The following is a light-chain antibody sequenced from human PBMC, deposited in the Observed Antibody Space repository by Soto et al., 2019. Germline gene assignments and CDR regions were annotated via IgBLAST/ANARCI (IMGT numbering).Light chain of an antibody. J-gene: IGKJ3*01. CDR1: QSVSSY. CDR2: DAS. V-gene: IGKV3-11*01. Sequence: EIVLTQSPATLSLSPGERATLSCRASQSVSSYLAWYQQKPGQAPRLLIYDASNRATGIPARFSGSGSGTDCTLSISRLEPEDCAVYYCQQRSNWPPRFTFGPGTKVDIK. CDR3: QQRSNWPPRFT.